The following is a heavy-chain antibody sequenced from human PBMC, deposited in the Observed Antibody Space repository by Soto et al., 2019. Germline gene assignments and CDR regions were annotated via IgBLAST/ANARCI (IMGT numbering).Heavy chain of an antibody. V-gene: IGHV4-39*01. CDR3: ARRRIVGATKYNWFDP. CDR2: IYYSGST. CDR1: GGSISSSSYY. Sequence: QLQLQESGPGLVKPSETLSLTRTVSGGSISSSSYYWGWIRQPPGKGLEWIGSIYYSGSTYYNPSLKSRVTISVDTSKNQFSLKLSSVTAADTAVYYCARRRIVGATKYNWFDPWGQGTLVTVSS. D-gene: IGHD1-26*01. J-gene: IGHJ5*02.